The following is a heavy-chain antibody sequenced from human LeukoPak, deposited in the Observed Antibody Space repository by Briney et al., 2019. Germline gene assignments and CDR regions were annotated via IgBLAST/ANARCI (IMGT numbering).Heavy chain of an antibody. Sequence: ASVKVSCKASGYTFTGYYMHWVRQAPGQGLEWMGWINPNSGGTNYAQKFQGRDTMTRDTSISTAYMELSRLRSDDTAVYYCARDYGDFIPRNAFDIWGQGTMVTVSS. V-gene: IGHV1-2*02. CDR1: GYTFTGYY. CDR3: ARDYGDFIPRNAFDI. CDR2: INPNSGGT. D-gene: IGHD3-3*01. J-gene: IGHJ3*02.